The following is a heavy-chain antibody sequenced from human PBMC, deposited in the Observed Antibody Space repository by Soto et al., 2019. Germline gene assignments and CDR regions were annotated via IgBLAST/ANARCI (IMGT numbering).Heavy chain of an antibody. CDR3: ARGAENYDILTGYSEGTLDY. Sequence: PGGSLRLSCAASGFTFSSYSMHWVRQAPGKGLEWVAVVSSVGSNQYYADSVKGRFTISRDNSKNTLYLQMNSLRAEDTAVYYCARGAENYDILTGYSEGTLDYWGQGTLVTVSS. CDR2: VSSVGSNQ. J-gene: IGHJ4*02. CDR1: GFTFSSYS. V-gene: IGHV3-30*14. D-gene: IGHD3-9*01.